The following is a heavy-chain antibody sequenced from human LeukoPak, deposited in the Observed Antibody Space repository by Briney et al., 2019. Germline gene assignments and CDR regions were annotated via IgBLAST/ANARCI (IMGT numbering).Heavy chain of an antibody. D-gene: IGHD3-22*01. CDR2: IIPIFGTA. CDR1: GGTFSSYA. V-gene: IGHV1-69*13. Sequence: ASVKVSCKASGGTFSSYAISWVRQAPGQGLEWMGGIIPIFGTANYAQKFQGRVTITADESTSTAYMELSSLRSEDTAVYYCPTNPPEYYYDSSGYYADYWGQGTLVTVSS. J-gene: IGHJ4*02. CDR3: PTNPPEYYYDSSGYYADY.